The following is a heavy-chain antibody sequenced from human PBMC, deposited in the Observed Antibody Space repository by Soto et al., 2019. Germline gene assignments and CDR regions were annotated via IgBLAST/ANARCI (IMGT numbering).Heavy chain of an antibody. V-gene: IGHV3-21*01. CDR2: ISSSSSYI. J-gene: IGHJ3*02. CDR1: GFTFSSYS. Sequence: GGSLRLSCAASGFTFSSYSMNWVRQAPGKGLEWVSSISSSSSYIYYADSVKGRFTISRDNAKNSLYLQMNSLRAEDTAVYYCARDESYTNAFDIWGQGTMVTVSS. CDR3: ARDESYTNAFDI. D-gene: IGHD3-10*01.